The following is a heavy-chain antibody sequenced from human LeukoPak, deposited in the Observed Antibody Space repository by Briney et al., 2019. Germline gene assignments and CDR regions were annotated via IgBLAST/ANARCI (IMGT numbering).Heavy chain of an antibody. D-gene: IGHD3-22*01. Sequence: GGSLRLSCAASGFTFSNAWMSWVRQAPGKGLELVGRIKSKTDGGTTDYAAPVKGRFTISRDDSKNTLYLQMNSLKTEDTAVYYCTTGATMIVVEEVDYWGQGTLVTVSS. CDR3: TTGATMIVVEEVDY. CDR1: GFTFSNAW. V-gene: IGHV3-15*01. CDR2: IKSKTDGGTT. J-gene: IGHJ4*02.